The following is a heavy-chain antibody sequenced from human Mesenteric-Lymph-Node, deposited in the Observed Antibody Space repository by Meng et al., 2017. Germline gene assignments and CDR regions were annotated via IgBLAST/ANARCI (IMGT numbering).Heavy chain of an antibody. J-gene: IGHJ4*02. D-gene: IGHD3-9*01. CDR3: AKYLTGTMLDS. CDR2: IYYSGST. Sequence: SETLSLTCTVSGGSISSYYWSWIRQPPGKGLEWIGYIYYSGSTNYNPSLKSRVIISADTSKIQFSLKLSSVTAADTAVYYCAKYLTGTMLDSWGQGTLVTVSS. CDR1: GGSISSYY. V-gene: IGHV4-59*12.